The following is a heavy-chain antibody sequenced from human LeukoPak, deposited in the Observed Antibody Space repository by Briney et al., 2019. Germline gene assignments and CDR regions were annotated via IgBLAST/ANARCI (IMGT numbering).Heavy chain of an antibody. CDR2: IYYSGST. CDR3: ASTMVRGVYFDY. CDR1: GGSISSSSYY. V-gene: IGHV4-39*01. J-gene: IGHJ4*02. Sequence: SETLSLTCTVSGGSISSSSYYWGWIRQPPGKGLEWIGSIYYSGSTYYNPSLKSRVTISVDTSKNQFSLKLSSVTAADTAVYYCASTMVRGVYFDYWGQGTLVTVSS. D-gene: IGHD3-10*01.